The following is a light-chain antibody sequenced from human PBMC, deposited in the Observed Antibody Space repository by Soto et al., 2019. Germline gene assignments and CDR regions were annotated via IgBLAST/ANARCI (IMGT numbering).Light chain of an antibody. CDR3: SSYTSSSTRV. Sequence: QSALTQPASGSGSPGQSITISCTGTSSDVGGYNYVSWYQQHPGKAPKLMIYDVSNRPSGVSNRFSGSKSGNTASLTISGLQAEYEADYYCSSYTSSSTRVFVGGTKLTVL. CDR1: SSDVGGYNY. V-gene: IGLV2-14*01. CDR2: DVS. J-gene: IGLJ2*01.